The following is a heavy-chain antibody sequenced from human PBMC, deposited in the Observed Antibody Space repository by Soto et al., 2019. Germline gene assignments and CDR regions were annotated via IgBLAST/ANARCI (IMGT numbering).Heavy chain of an antibody. CDR2: ISHDGSHV. J-gene: IGHJ3*02. CDR3: VRDNSRVVPATPKDDVDI. Sequence: EVRLVESGGGLVQPGGSLRLSCAASGFTFSSYWMHWVRQAPGKGLVWLSHISHDGSHVKYVDFVEGRFTISRDNAKNTLFLQMKGLRAEDTAVYFCVRDNSRVVPATPKDDVDIWGQGTVVSVSS. V-gene: IGHV3-74*03. CDR1: GFTFSSYW. D-gene: IGHD2-15*01.